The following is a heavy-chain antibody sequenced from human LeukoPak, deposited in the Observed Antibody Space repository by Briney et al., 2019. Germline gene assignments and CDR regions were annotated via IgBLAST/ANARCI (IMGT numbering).Heavy chain of an antibody. CDR3: ARLVQQWGGDYYFDY. CDR1: GGSISSYY. V-gene: IGHV4-59*01. D-gene: IGHD5-18*01. CDR2: IYYSGST. Sequence: SETLSLTCTVSGGSISSYYWSWIRQPPGKGLEWIGYIYYSGSTNYNPSLKSRVTISVDTSKNQFSLKLSSVTAADTAVYYCARLVQQWGGDYYFDYWGQGTLVTVPS. J-gene: IGHJ4*02.